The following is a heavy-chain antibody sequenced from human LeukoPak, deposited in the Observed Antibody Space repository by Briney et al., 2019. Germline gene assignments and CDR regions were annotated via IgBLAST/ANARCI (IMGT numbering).Heavy chain of an antibody. J-gene: IGHJ4*02. CDR2: IYPRDGST. Sequence: ASVKVSCKASGYSFTSNYIHWVRQAPGQGLEWMGMIYPRDGSTSYAQKFQGRVTVTRDTSTSTVHMELSGLRSEDTAVHYCARDQEAFDYWGQGTLVTVSS. V-gene: IGHV1-46*01. CDR1: GYSFTSNY. CDR3: ARDQEAFDY.